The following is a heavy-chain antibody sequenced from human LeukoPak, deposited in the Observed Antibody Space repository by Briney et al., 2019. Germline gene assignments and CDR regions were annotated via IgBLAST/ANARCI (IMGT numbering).Heavy chain of an antibody. V-gene: IGHV3-7*01. J-gene: IGHJ4*02. CDR3: AATENDY. D-gene: IGHD4-17*01. CDR1: GFTFSIYW. CDR2: IKQDGSEK. Sequence: GGSLRLSCAPSGFTFSIYWVRCVRQAPGEGRECLANIKQDGSEKYYVDSVKGRFTISRDNAKNSLYLQMNSLRAEDTAVYYCAATENDYWGQGTLVTVSS.